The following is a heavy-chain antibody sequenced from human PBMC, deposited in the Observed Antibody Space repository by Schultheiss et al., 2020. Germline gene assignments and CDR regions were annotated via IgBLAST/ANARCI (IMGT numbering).Heavy chain of an antibody. D-gene: IGHD2-15*01. CDR3: ARALGYCSGGSCNYYYYYYMDV. Sequence: GGSMRLSCAASGFTFSSYWMHWVRQAPGKGLVWVSRINSDGSSTSYADSVKGRFTISRDNAKNTLYLQMNSLRAEDTAVYYCARALGYCSGGSCNYYYYYYMDVWGKGTTVTVPS. CDR1: GFTFSSYW. J-gene: IGHJ6*03. CDR2: INSDGSST. V-gene: IGHV3-74*01.